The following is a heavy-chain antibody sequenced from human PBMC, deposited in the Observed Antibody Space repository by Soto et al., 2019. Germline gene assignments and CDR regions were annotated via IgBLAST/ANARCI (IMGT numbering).Heavy chain of an antibody. D-gene: IGHD4-17*01. CDR1: VGTFSSHT. J-gene: IGHJ2*01. Sequence: QDQLVQSGAEVKKPGSSVKVSCKASVGTFSSHTFSWVRQAPGQGLEWMGRIIPALGTATYAQKFQGRVTITAGDSATTVYMELNSLRSEDTAVYYCARPDFGDSWDFDIWGRGTLVTVSS. CDR2: IIPALGTA. V-gene: IGHV1-69*08. CDR3: ARPDFGDSWDFDI.